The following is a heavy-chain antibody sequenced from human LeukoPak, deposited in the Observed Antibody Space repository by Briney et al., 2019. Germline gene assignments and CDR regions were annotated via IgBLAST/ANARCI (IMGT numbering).Heavy chain of an antibody. CDR3: ARDSRRGQIAAADGFDP. J-gene: IGHJ5*02. CDR2: ISTSSSTI. V-gene: IGHV3-48*01. Sequence: GGSLRLSCAASGFTFSSYPMNWVRQAPGKGLEWVSYISTSSSTIYYADSVKGRFTISRDNAKNSLYLQMNSLRAEDTAVYYCARDSRRGQIAAADGFDPWGQGTLVTVSS. CDR1: GFTFSSYP. D-gene: IGHD6-13*01.